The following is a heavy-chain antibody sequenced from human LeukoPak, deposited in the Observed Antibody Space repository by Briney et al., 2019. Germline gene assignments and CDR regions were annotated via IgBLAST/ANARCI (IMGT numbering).Heavy chain of an antibody. Sequence: PGGSLRLSCTASEFTVSRNYMLWVRQAPGKGLEWVSLIFSNGDTHYADSVKGRLTISRDTSKNTVSLQMNSLRVEDTAMYYCTRDQMNYWDQGTLVTVSS. CDR3: TRDQMNY. V-gene: IGHV3-53*01. CDR2: IFSNGDT. J-gene: IGHJ4*02. CDR1: EFTVSRNY. D-gene: IGHD5-24*01.